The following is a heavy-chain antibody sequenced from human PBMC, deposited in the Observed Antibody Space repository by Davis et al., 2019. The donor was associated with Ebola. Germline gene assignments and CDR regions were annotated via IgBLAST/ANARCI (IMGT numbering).Heavy chain of an antibody. CDR1: GYTFTSYY. Sequence: ASVKVSCKASGYTFTSYYMHWVRQAPGQGLEWMGIINPSGGSTSYAQKFQGRVTMTRDTSTSTVYMELSSLRSEDTAVYYCARDLERQQLVLGFWFDPWGQGTLVTVSS. D-gene: IGHD6-13*01. V-gene: IGHV1-46*01. J-gene: IGHJ5*02. CDR2: INPSGGST. CDR3: ARDLERQQLVLGFWFDP.